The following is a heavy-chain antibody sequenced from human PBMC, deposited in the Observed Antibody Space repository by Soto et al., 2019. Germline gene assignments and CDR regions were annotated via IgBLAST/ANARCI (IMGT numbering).Heavy chain of an antibody. V-gene: IGHV1-69*13. CDR2: IIPIFGTA. Sequence: SVKVSCKASGGTFSSYAISWVRQAPGQGLEWMGGIIPIFGTANYAQKFQGRVTITADESTGTAYMELSSLRSEDTVVYYCARDRGYCTNGVCDYYYYYGMDVWGQGTTVTVSS. J-gene: IGHJ6*02. CDR1: GGTFSSYA. CDR3: ARDRGYCTNGVCDYYYYYGMDV. D-gene: IGHD2-8*01.